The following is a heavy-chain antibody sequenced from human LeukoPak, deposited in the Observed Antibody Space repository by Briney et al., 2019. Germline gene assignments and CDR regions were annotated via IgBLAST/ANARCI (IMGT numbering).Heavy chain of an antibody. CDR1: GFTVSSNY. J-gene: IGHJ4*02. D-gene: IGHD6-13*01. CDR2: IYSGGST. Sequence: GGSLRLSCAASGFTVSSNYMSWVRQAPGKGLEWVSVIYSGGSTYYADSVKGRFTISRDNSKNTLYLQMNSLRAEDTAVYYCARVGYSSSWYTGFGFDYWGQGTLVTVSS. V-gene: IGHV3-53*01. CDR3: ARVGYSSSWYTGFGFDY.